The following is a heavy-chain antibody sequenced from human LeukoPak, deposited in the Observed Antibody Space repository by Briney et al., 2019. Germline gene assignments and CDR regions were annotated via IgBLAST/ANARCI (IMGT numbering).Heavy chain of an antibody. V-gene: IGHV4-59*01. CDR1: GGSISSYY. D-gene: IGHD2-2*01. J-gene: IGHJ3*02. CDR2: IYYSGTT. Sequence: PSETLSLTCTVSGGSISSYYWNWIRQPPGKGLEWIGYIYYSGTTNYNPSLKGRVIISVDTSKNQFSLKLSSVTAADTAVYYCARVTCTSTSCYRKDAFDIWGQGTMVTVSS. CDR3: ARVTCTSTSCYRKDAFDI.